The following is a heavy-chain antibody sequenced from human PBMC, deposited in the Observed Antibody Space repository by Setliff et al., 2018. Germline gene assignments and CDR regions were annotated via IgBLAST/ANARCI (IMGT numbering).Heavy chain of an antibody. V-gene: IGHV1-3*01. CDR3: ARGRAHYYFSGSFMDY. J-gene: IGHJ4*02. CDR1: RYTFLNYD. D-gene: IGHD3-10*01. CDR2: MNAGNGNT. Sequence: GASVKVSCKASRYTFLNYDIHWVRQAPGQGLEWMGWMNAGNGNTEYSQKFKGRVTLSRDTSANIAYMELRSLTSEDTAVYYCARGRAHYYFSGSFMDYWGQGTLVTVSS.